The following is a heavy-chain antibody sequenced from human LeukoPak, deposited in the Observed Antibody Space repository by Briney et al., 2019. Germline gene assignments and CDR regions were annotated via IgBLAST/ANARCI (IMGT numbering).Heavy chain of an antibody. D-gene: IGHD3-3*01. CDR1: GGTFSSYA. J-gene: IGHJ6*03. CDR3: ALPYYDFWSGYSSMDV. CDR2: IIPIIGTA. V-gene: IGHV1-69*05. Sequence: SVKVSCKASGGTFSSYAISWVRQAPGQGLEWMGKIIPIIGTANYAQKFQGRVTITTDESTSTAYMELSSLRSEDTAVYYCALPYYDFWSGYSSMDVWGKGTTVTVSS.